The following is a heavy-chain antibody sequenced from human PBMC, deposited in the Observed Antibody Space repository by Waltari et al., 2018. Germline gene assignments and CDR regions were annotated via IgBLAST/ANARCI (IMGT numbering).Heavy chain of an antibody. CDR2: KYYRSKWYT. CDR1: GDSVSSNSAA. D-gene: IGHD1-1*01. Sequence: QVQLQQSGPGLVKPSQTLSLTCAISGDSVSSNSAAWNWIRQSPSRGLDGLGRKYYRSKWYTDYAVSVKSRITINPDTSKNQFSLQLNSVTLEDTAVYYCARDHPNVQLERPGDRDYYYYGMDVWGQGTTVTVSS. J-gene: IGHJ6*02. V-gene: IGHV6-1*01. CDR3: ARDHPNVQLERPGDRDYYYYGMDV.